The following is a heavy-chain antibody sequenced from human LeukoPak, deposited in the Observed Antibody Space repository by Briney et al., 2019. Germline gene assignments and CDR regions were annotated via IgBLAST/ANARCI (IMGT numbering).Heavy chain of an antibody. CDR3: ANTEYQRLGTDY. J-gene: IGHJ4*02. Sequence: PGGSLRLSCAASGFTFSDYYMSWLRQAPGKRLEWVSYISSDSSTIYYSDSVKGRFTISRDNAKNSLYLQMNSLRTEDTAVYYCANTEYQRLGTDYWGQGTLATVSS. V-gene: IGHV3-11*04. D-gene: IGHD2-2*01. CDR1: GFTFSDYY. CDR2: ISSDSSTI.